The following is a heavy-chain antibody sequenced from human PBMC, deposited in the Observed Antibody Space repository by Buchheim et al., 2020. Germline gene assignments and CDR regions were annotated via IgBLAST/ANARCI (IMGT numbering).Heavy chain of an antibody. D-gene: IGHD5-18*01. J-gene: IGHJ5*02. CDR2: IYYSGTT. V-gene: IGHV4-39*01. Sequence: QLQLQESGPGLVKPSETLSLTCTVSGGSISNSDYYWGWIRQPPGKGLEWIGSIYYSGTTYYNPSLKSRVTISVDTSKNQFSLKLTSVTAADTAVYHCARHSRGYSYGPVRYNWFDPWGQGTL. CDR1: GGSISNSDYY. CDR3: ARHSRGYSYGPVRYNWFDP.